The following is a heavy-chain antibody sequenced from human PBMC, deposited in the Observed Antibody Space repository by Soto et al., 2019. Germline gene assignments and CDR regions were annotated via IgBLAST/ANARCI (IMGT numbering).Heavy chain of an antibody. Sequence: KSSETLSLTCSVSGASIGSGDDYWTWIRQSPGKGLEWIGYISDSGSTFYNPSLRSRLTIALDTSKNHLSLKLNSVTAADTAVYYCAKSQPPDFDPWGQGIPGTVSS. D-gene: IGHD2-2*01. J-gene: IGHJ5*02. V-gene: IGHV4-30-4*08. CDR3: AKSQPPDFDP. CDR2: ISDSGST. CDR1: GASIGSGDDY.